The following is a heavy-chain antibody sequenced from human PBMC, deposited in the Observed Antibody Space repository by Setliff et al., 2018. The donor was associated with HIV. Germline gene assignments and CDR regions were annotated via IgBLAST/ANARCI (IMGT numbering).Heavy chain of an antibody. CDR3: ARRRETIVVVIGIPNWYFDL. D-gene: IGHD2-21*01. Sequence: PSETLSLTCAVYGESFSGYYWNWIRQPPGKGLEWIGTIYHSGSTYYNPSLKSRVTISVDTSKNQFSLRLSSVTAADSAVYYCARRRETIVVVIGIPNWYFDLWGRGTLVTVSS. CDR1: GESFSGYY. V-gene: IGHV4-34*01. J-gene: IGHJ2*01. CDR2: IYHSGST.